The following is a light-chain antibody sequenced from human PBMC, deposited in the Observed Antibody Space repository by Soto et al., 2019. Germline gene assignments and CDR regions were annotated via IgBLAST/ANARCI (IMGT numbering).Light chain of an antibody. CDR3: QQYGSSGT. CDR1: QSVSNNY. V-gene: IGKV3-20*01. Sequence: IMLTQSPGTLSLSPGERATLSCRASQSVSNNYLAWYQQKPGQAPRLLIYGVSNRATGIPDRFSGSGSGTDFTLTISRLEPEDFAVYYCQQYGSSGTFGQGTKVDI. CDR2: GVS. J-gene: IGKJ1*01.